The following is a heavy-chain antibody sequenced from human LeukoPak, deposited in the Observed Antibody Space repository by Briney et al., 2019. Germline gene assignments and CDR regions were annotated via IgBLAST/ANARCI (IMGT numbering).Heavy chain of an antibody. V-gene: IGHV3-30*02. Sequence: GGSLRLSCAASGFTFSSYGMHWVGQAPGKGLEWVAFIRYDGSNKYYADSVKGRFTISRDNSKNTLYLQMNSLRAEDTAVYYCAKDGSSSAHYWGQGTLVTVSS. J-gene: IGHJ4*02. CDR3: AKDGSSSAHY. D-gene: IGHD6-13*01. CDR1: GFTFSSYG. CDR2: IRYDGSNK.